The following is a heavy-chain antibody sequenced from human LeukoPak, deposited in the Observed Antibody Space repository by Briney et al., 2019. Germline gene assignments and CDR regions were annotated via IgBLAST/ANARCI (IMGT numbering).Heavy chain of an antibody. V-gene: IGHV3-30*18. CDR2: ISDDGRRK. CDR3: AKRPSDYGDYVTYFDY. CDR1: GFSFISYG. Sequence: GGSLRLSCAASGFSFISYGMHWARQAPGKGLEWVGVISDDGRRKDYADSVKGRFTISRDNSKDTLYLQMNSLRAEDTAVYYCAKRPSDYGDYVTYFDYWGQGTLVTVSS. D-gene: IGHD4-17*01. J-gene: IGHJ4*02.